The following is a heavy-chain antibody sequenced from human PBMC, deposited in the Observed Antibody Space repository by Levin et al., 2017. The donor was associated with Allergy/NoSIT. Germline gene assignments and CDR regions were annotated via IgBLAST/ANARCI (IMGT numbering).Heavy chain of an antibody. Sequence: PGGSLRLSCTASGFTFFTYWMNWARQAPGKGPEWVASIAHDGSETYYVDSVKGRFTISRDNARNSLFLQMNSLRAEDTAVYYCVRQSRRERGGDYWGQGTLIIVSS. D-gene: IGHD2-15*01. V-gene: IGHV3-7*01. CDR2: IAHDGSET. CDR3: VRQSRRERGGDY. CDR1: GFTFFTYW. J-gene: IGHJ4*02.